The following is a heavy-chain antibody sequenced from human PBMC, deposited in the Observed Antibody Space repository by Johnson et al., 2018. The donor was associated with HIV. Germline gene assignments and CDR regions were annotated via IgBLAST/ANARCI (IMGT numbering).Heavy chain of an antibody. V-gene: IGHV3-30*18. CDR1: GFTFSSYG. CDR3: AKDLGTGDDAFDI. J-gene: IGHJ3*02. D-gene: IGHD7-27*01. CDR2: TSNDGSNK. Sequence: QMLLVESGGGVDQPGRSLRVSCAASGFTFSSYGMHWVRQAPGKGLEWVAVTSNDGSNKYYADSVKGRFTIYRDNFKNTLYLQMNGLRPEDTAVYYCAKDLGTGDDAFDIWGQGTMVTVSS.